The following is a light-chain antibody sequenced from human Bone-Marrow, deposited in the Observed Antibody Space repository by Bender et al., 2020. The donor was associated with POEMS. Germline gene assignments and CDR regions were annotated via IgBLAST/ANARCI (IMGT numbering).Light chain of an antibody. J-gene: IGLJ1*01. CDR2: INY. Sequence: QSVLTQPPSASGTPGQSVIISCSGTDSNFGGNNVNWYQHLPGTAPRLVVYINYQRPSGVPTRFSGSKSGNTASLTSSGLQPEDEADYYCCSFAGVGVFGSGTTVTVL. V-gene: IGLV1-44*01. CDR1: DSNFGGNN. CDR3: CSFAGVGV.